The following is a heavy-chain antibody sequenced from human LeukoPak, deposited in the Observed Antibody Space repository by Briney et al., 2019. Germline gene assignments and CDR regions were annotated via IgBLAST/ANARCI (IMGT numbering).Heavy chain of an antibody. D-gene: IGHD6-19*01. J-gene: IGHJ6*04. Sequence: PGRSLRLSCAASGFTVSSNYMSWVRQAPGKGLEGVSVIYSGGSTYYADSVKGRFTISRDNSKNTLYLQMNSLRAEDTAVYYCARDIGRSGWFSMDVWGKGTTVTISS. CDR2: IYSGGST. CDR3: ARDIGRSGWFSMDV. V-gene: IGHV3-66*01. CDR1: GFTVSSNY.